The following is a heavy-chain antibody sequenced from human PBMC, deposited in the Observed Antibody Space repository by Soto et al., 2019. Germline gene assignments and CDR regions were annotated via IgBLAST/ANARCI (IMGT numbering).Heavy chain of an antibody. V-gene: IGHV4-30-4*01. J-gene: IGHJ4*02. Sequence: SETLSLTGTVSGGSISSGYYYWSWIRQPPGKGLEWIGYIYYSGSTYYNPSLKSRVTISVDTSKNQFSLKLSSVTAADTAVYYCASTPSKGVTAMAVFDYWGQGTLVAVSS. CDR1: GGSISSGYYY. CDR3: ASTPSKGVTAMAVFDY. CDR2: IYYSGST. D-gene: IGHD5-18*01.